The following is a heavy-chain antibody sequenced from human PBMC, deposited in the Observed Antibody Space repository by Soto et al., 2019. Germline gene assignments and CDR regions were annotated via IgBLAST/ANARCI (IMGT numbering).Heavy chain of an antibody. D-gene: IGHD3-10*01. CDR3: AKESMVRGGGTFDY. V-gene: IGHV3-23*01. CDR2: ISGSGSNT. Sequence: EVQLLESGGGLVQPGGSLRLSCAASGFTFSSYAMSWVRQAPGKGLEWVSAISGSGSNTYYADSVKGRFTISRDNSKNTLYLQMTSLRGEATAVYYCAKESMVRGGGTFDYWGQGTLVTVSS. CDR1: GFTFSSYA. J-gene: IGHJ4*02.